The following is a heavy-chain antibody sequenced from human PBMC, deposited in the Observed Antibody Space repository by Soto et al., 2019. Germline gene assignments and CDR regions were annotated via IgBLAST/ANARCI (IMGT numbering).Heavy chain of an antibody. D-gene: IGHD6-6*01. CDR1: GFTFSRYW. Sequence: PGGSLRPSCAASGFTFSRYWMSWCRQAPGKGLEWVANIKQDGSEKYYVDSVKGRFTISRDNAKNSLYLQMNSLRAEDTAVYYCARTIAVRFGSDAFDIWGQGTMVTVSS. V-gene: IGHV3-7*01. J-gene: IGHJ3*02. CDR2: IKQDGSEK. CDR3: ARTIAVRFGSDAFDI.